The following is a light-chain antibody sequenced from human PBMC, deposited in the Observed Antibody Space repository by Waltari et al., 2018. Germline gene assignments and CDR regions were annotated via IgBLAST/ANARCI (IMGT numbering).Light chain of an antibody. CDR2: EVT. CDR3: SSYSRGSSFVL. Sequence: QSALTQPASVSGSPGQSITISCTGTSGDIGGFALVSWYPQPPGKVPRLLIYEVTTRPSGVSSRFSGSKSDNSATLTISALQTEDEADYYCSSYSRGSSFVLFGGGTRLTVL. CDR1: SGDIGGFAL. V-gene: IGLV2-23*02. J-gene: IGLJ2*01.